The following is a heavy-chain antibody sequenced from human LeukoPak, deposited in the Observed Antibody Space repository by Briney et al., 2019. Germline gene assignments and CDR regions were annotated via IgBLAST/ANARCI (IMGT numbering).Heavy chain of an antibody. CDR3: ARENTYYYDSSGYEY. Sequence: ASVKVSCKASGYTFTSYGISWVRQAPGQGLEWMGWISAYNGNTNYAQKLQGRVTMTTDTSTSTAYMELRSLRSDDTAVYYRARENTYYYDSSGYEYWGQGTLVTVSS. J-gene: IGHJ4*02. V-gene: IGHV1-18*01. CDR1: GYTFTSYG. D-gene: IGHD3-22*01. CDR2: ISAYNGNT.